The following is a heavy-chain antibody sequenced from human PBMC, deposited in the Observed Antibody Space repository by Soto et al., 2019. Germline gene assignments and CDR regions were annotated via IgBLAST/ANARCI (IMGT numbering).Heavy chain of an antibody. D-gene: IGHD2-2*01. J-gene: IGHJ5*02. V-gene: IGHV1-18*01. Sequence: GASVKVSCKTSGYTFSNYGITWVRQAPGQPLEWLGWISLYSDGTNYAQKFQGRVSMTTDASTTTAYMELRSLRSDDTAVYYCARVVPGAEAWFGPWGQGTLVTVSS. CDR2: ISLYSDGT. CDR1: GYTFSNYG. CDR3: ARVVPGAEAWFGP.